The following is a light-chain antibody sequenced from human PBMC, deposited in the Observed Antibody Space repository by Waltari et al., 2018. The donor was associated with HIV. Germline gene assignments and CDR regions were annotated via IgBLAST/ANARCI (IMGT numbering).Light chain of an antibody. V-gene: IGLV1-44*01. Sequence: QSVLTQPPSASGTPGQRVTISCSGGSSNIGSNSVTWYQRLPGTAPKLLIYNNNQRPSGVPDRCAGSKSGTSASLAISGLQSEDEADYYCAAWDDSLNGLVFGTGTKVTVL. CDR3: AAWDDSLNGLV. CDR2: NNN. J-gene: IGLJ1*01. CDR1: SSNIGSNS.